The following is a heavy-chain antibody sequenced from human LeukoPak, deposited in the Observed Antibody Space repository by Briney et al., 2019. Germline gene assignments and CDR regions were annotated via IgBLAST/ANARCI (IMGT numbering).Heavy chain of an antibody. D-gene: IGHD1-1*01. CDR2: IRYDGSDK. V-gene: IGHV3-30*02. CDR3: AKDTPTTGYHLDS. Sequence: GGSLRLSCAASGVTLRGYGMHWVRQAPGKGLEWVAFIRYDGSDKSYADSVKGRFTISRDNSENTLYLQLNSLRVEDTAVYYCAKDTPTTGYHLDSWGQGTLVTVSS. CDR1: GVTLRGYG. J-gene: IGHJ4*02.